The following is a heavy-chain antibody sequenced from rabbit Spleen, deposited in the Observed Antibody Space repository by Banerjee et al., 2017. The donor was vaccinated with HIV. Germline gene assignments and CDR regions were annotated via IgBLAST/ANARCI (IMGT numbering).Heavy chain of an antibody. D-gene: IGHD6-1*01. J-gene: IGHJ6*01. CDR2: IFTGNIKT. CDR1: GIDFSRGYD. V-gene: IGHV1S45*01. Sequence: QEHLVESGGGLVKPGASLTLTCKASGIDFSRGYDMCWVRLAPGKGLEWIGCIFTGNIKTYYASWAKGRFTISKTSSTTVTLQMTSLTAADTATYFCARGIPYGFAGDAYPPYAMDLWGQGTLVTVS. CDR3: ARGIPYGFAGDAYPPYAMDL.